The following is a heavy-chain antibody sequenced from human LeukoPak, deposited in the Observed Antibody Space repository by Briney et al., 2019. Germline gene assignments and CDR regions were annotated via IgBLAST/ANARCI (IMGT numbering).Heavy chain of an antibody. Sequence: PGGSLRLSCAASGFTFSIYAMSWVRQAPGKGLEWVSAISGSGGTAYYADSVKGRFTISRDNSKNTLYLQMNSLRAEDTAVYYCAKDRRGYSSGWYPAEYFQHWGQGTLVTVSS. D-gene: IGHD6-19*01. CDR1: GFTFSIYA. CDR3: AKDRRGYSSGWYPAEYFQH. CDR2: ISGSGGTA. V-gene: IGHV3-23*01. J-gene: IGHJ1*01.